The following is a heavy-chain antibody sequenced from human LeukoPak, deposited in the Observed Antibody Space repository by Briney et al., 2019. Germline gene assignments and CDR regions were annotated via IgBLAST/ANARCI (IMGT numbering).Heavy chain of an antibody. CDR3: ARGADTGYSSDS. V-gene: IGHV3-30*04. D-gene: IGHD6-19*01. CDR2: ISFDGSNK. CDR1: GFPFSSYA. Sequence: GRSLRLSCTASGFPFSSYAMHWVRQTPGKGPEWVAAISFDGSNKKSADSVKGRFTISRDNAKNTLYLQMNSLRAEDTAVYYCARGADTGYSSDSWGQGTLVTVSS. J-gene: IGHJ5*02.